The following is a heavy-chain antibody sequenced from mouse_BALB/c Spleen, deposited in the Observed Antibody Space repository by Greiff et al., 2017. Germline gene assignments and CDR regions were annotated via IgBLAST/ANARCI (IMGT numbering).Heavy chain of an antibody. V-gene: IGHV5-4*02. CDR2: ISDGGSYT. J-gene: IGHJ3*01. CDR3: ARYGKVQRFAY. D-gene: IGHD2-14*01. CDR1: GFTFSDYY. Sequence: DVMLVESGGGLVKPGGSLKLSCAASGFTFSDYYMYWVRQTPEKRLEWVANISDGGSYTYYPDSVTGRFTISRDNAKNNLYLQMSSLKSEDTAMYYCARYGKVQRFAYWGQGTLVTVSA.